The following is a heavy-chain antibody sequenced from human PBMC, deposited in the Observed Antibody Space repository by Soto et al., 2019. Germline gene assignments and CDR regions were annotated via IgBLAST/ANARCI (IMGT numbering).Heavy chain of an antibody. Sequence: SETLSLTCAVYGGSFSGYYLSWIRQPPGKGLEWIGEINHSGSTNYNPSLKSRVTISVDTSKNQFSLKLSSVTAADTAVYYCARDSSSWYNFDYWGQGTLVTVPS. V-gene: IGHV4-34*01. CDR1: GGSFSGYY. CDR2: INHSGST. CDR3: ARDSSSWYNFDY. J-gene: IGHJ4*02. D-gene: IGHD6-13*01.